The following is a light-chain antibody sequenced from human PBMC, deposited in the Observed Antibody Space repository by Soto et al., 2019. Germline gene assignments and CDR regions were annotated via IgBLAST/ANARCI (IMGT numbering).Light chain of an antibody. J-gene: IGLJ1*01. Sequence: ALTQPASVSGSPGQSITISCTGTSSDVGSYNLVSWYQQHPGKAPKLMIYEGSKRPSGVSNRFSGSKSGNTASLTISGLQAEDEADYYCCSYAGSSTYVFGPGTKVTVL. CDR2: EGS. V-gene: IGLV2-23*01. CDR3: CSYAGSSTYV. CDR1: SSDVGSYNL.